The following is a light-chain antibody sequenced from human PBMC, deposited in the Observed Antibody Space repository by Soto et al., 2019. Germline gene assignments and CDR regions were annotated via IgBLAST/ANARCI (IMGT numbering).Light chain of an antibody. J-gene: IGLJ1*01. Sequence: QSVLTQPASVSGSPGQSITISCTGTSSDVGGYNYVSWYQQHPGEAPRLIIYDDDKRPSGIPDRFSGSKSGTSATLGITGFQTGDEADYYCGSWDSSLSAYVFGTGTKVTVL. CDR3: GSWDSSLSAYV. CDR1: SSDVGGYNY. CDR2: DDD. V-gene: IGLV1-51*01.